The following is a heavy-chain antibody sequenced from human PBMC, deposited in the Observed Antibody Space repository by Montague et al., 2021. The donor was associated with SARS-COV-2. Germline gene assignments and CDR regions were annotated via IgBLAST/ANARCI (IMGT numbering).Heavy chain of an antibody. D-gene: IGHD2-15*01. CDR3: AGDQNCSGGSCYSNYHYYGMDV. Sequence: SLRLSCAASGFTFSSYWMHWVRQAPGKGLVWVSRINSDGSSTSYADSVKGRFTISRDNAKNTLYLQMNSLRAEDTAVYYCAGDQNCSGGSCYSNYHYYGMDVWGQGTTVTVSS. CDR1: GFTFSSYW. J-gene: IGHJ6*02. CDR2: INSDGSST. V-gene: IGHV3-74*01.